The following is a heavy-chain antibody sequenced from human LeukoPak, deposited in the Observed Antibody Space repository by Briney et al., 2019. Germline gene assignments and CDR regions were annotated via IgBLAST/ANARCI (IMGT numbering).Heavy chain of an antibody. CDR2: ISAYNGNT. Sequence: ASVEVSCKASGYTFTSYGISWVRQAPGQGLEWMGWISAYNGNTDYAQKLQGRVTMTTDTSTSTAYMELRSLRSDDTAVYYCARARREYSSSDNWGQGTLVTVSS. CDR1: GYTFTSYG. J-gene: IGHJ4*02. D-gene: IGHD6-6*01. CDR3: ARARREYSSSDN. V-gene: IGHV1-18*01.